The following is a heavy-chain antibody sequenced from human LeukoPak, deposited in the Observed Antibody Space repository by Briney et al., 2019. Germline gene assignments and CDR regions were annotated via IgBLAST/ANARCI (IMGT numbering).Heavy chain of an antibody. CDR3: ASLKGAIDGYNYDNDY. J-gene: IGHJ4*02. CDR1: GGSISSSIYY. V-gene: IGHV4-39*01. Sequence: SETLSLTCTVSGGSISSSIYYWGWIRQPPGKGLEWIGSIYYSGSTYYNPSLKSRVTISVATSKNQSSLKLSSVTAADTAVYYCASLKGAIDGYNYDNDYWGQGTLVTVSS. D-gene: IGHD5-24*01. CDR2: IYYSGST.